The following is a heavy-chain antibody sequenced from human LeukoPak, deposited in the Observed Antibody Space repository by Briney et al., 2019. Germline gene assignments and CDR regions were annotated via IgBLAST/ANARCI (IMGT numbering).Heavy chain of an antibody. D-gene: IGHD1-1*01. CDR1: GFPFSSYS. J-gene: IGHJ3*02. CDR2: ISSSSSYI. Sequence: GSLSLSCAASGFPFSSYSMNWVRQAPGKGLEWVSSISSSSSYIYYADSVKGRFTISRDNAKNSLYLQMNSLRAEDTAVYYCAKPQLERELSAFDIWGQGTMVTVSS. CDR3: AKPQLERELSAFDI. V-gene: IGHV3-21*01.